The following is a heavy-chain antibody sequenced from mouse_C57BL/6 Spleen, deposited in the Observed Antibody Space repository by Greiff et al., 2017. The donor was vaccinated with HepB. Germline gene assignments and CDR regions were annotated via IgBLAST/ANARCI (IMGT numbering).Heavy chain of an antibody. V-gene: IGHV1-82*01. CDR1: GYAFSSSW. D-gene: IGHD2-1*01. CDR2: IYPGDGDT. CDR3: ARNGNYVGYFDY. Sequence: QVQLQQSGPELVKPGASVKISCKASGYAFSSSWMNWVKQRPGKGLEWIGRIYPGDGDTNYNGKFKGKATLTADKSSSTAYMQLSSLTSEDSAVYVCARNGNYVGYFDYWGQGTTLTVSS. J-gene: IGHJ2*01.